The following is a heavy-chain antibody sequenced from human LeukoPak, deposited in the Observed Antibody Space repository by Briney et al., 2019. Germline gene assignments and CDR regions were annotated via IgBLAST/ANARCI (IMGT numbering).Heavy chain of an antibody. CDR1: GHTFTSYG. D-gene: IGHD5-12*01. J-gene: IGHJ6*02. V-gene: IGHV1-18*01. CDR2: ISAYNGNT. CDR3: ARGSMVATKDPYYYYGMDV. Sequence: GASVKVSCKASGHTFTSYGISWVRQAPGQGLEWMGWISAYNGNTNYAQKLQGRVTMTTDTSTSTAYMELRSLRSDDTAVYYCARGSMVATKDPYYYYGMDVWGQGTTVTVSS.